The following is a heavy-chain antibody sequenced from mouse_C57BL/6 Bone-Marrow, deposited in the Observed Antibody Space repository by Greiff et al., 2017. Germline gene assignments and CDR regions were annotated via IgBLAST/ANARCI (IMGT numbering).Heavy chain of an antibody. CDR2: IYPGGGYT. Sequence: QVQLQQSGAELVRPGTSVKMSCKASGYTFTNYWIGWAKQRPGHGLEWIGDIYPGGGYTNYNEKFKGKATLTADKSSSTAYMQFSGLTSADSAIYYCARERYYGSYFDYWGQGTTLTVSS. CDR3: ARERYYGSYFDY. J-gene: IGHJ2*01. CDR1: GYTFTNYW. D-gene: IGHD1-1*01. V-gene: IGHV1-63*01.